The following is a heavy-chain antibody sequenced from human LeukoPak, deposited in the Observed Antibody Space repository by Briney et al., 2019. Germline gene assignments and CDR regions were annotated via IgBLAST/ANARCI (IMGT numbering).Heavy chain of an antibody. CDR3: AREDIVVVPGDYGMDV. CDR2: ISSSGSTI. D-gene: IGHD2-2*01. Sequence: PGGSLRLSCAASGFTFSSYEMNWVRQAPGKGLEWVSYISSSGSTIYCADSVKGRFTISRDNAKNSLYLQMNSLRAEDTAVYYCAREDIVVVPGDYGMDVWGKGTTVTVSS. J-gene: IGHJ6*04. CDR1: GFTFSSYE. V-gene: IGHV3-48*03.